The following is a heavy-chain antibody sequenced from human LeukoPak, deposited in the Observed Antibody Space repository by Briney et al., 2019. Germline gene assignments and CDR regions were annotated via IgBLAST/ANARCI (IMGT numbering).Heavy chain of an antibody. CDR3: ARDPNTNYYSNNFDY. CDR2: INPNSGGT. V-gene: IGHV1-2*02. CDR1: GYTFTGYY. D-gene: IGHD3-22*01. J-gene: IGHJ4*02. Sequence: ASVKVSCKASGYTFTGYYMHWVRQAPGQGLEWMGWINPNSGGTNYAQKFQGRVTMTRDTSISTAYMEVSRLRSDDTAVYHCARDPNTNYYSNNFDYWGQGTLVTVSS.